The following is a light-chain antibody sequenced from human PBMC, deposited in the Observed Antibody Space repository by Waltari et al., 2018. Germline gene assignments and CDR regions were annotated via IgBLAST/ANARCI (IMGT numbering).Light chain of an antibody. CDR2: GAS. CDR1: QDIRNY. J-gene: IGKJ1*01. V-gene: IGKV1-39*01. Sequence: DIQMTQSPSSLSTSVGDRVTITCRASQDIRNYLNWYQQQPGRAPKLLIYGASNLQSGVASRFRGSGSGTDYTLTISKLQPEDSATYYCQQSYSVPRTFGLGTKVEIK. CDR3: QQSYSVPRT.